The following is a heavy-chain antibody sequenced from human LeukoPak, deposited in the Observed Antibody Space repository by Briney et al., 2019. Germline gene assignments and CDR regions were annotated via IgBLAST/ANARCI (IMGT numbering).Heavy chain of an antibody. CDR1: GYTFTSYY. CDR2: INPSGGST. V-gene: IGHV1-46*01. J-gene: IGHJ4*02. Sequence: ASVKVSCKASGYTFTSYYMHWVRQAPGQGLEWMGIINPSGGSTSYAQKFQGRVTMTRDTSTSTVYMELSSLRSEDTAVYYCARDLTLYYYDSSGYSIDYWGQGTLVTVSS. CDR3: ARDLTLYYYDSSGYSIDY. D-gene: IGHD3-22*01.